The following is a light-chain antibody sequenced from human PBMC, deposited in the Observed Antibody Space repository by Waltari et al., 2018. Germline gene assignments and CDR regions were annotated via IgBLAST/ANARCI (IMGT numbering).Light chain of an antibody. CDR2: DAS. J-gene: IGKJ4*01. V-gene: IGKV3-11*01. CDR1: QSVSAY. CDR3: HQRTSWPLT. Sequence: EVVLTQSPATLSLSPGERATLSCRASQSVSAYLAWYQQKPGQAPRLLIYDASNRATGSPARFSGSGSVTDFTLTISSLELEDFAVYYCHQRTSWPLTFGGGTKVEIK.